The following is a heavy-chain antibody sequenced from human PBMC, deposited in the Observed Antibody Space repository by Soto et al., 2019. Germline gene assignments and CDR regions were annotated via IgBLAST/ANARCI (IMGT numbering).Heavy chain of an antibody. J-gene: IGHJ5*02. V-gene: IGHV3-33*01. Sequence: QVQLVESGGGVVQPGRSLRLSCAASGFTFSSYGIHWVRQAPGKGLEWVAVIWYDGSNKYYADSVKGRFTISRDNSKNTLYLQMNSLRDEDTAVYYCATDSLSAADLWGQGTLVTVSS. CDR2: IWYDGSNK. CDR1: GFTFSSYG. CDR3: ATDSLSAADL.